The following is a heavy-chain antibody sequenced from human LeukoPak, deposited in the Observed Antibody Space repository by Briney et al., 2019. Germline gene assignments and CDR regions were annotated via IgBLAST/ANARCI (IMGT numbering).Heavy chain of an antibody. CDR3: AHPYSSSWYYFDY. CDR1: GGTFSSYA. D-gene: IGHD6-13*01. Sequence: SVKVSCTASGGTFSSYAISWVRQAPGQGLEWMGGIIPIFGTANYAQKFQGSVTITADKSTSTAYMELSSLRSEDTAVYYCAHPYSSSWYYFDYWGQGTLVTVSS. V-gene: IGHV1-69*06. CDR2: IIPIFGTA. J-gene: IGHJ4*02.